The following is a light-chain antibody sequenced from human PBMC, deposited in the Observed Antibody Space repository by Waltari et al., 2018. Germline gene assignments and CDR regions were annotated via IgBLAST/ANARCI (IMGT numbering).Light chain of an antibody. V-gene: IGLV2-23*02. CDR1: SSDVGRYNL. Sequence: QSALTQPASVSGSPGQSITISCTGTSSDVGRYNLVSWYQQYPGKAPKLIIYEVSKRPSGVSDRFSCSKSANTASLTISALQDEDEADYYCCSFAFSSTPSVIFGGGTKLAVL. CDR3: CSFAFSSTPSVI. J-gene: IGLJ2*01. CDR2: EVS.